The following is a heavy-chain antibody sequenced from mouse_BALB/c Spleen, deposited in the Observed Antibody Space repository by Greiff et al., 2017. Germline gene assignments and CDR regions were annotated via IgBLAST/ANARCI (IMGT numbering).Heavy chain of an antibody. J-gene: IGHJ1*01. D-gene: IGHD4-1*01. CDR3: ARGDTGTWYFDV. CDR1: GYTFTSYW. V-gene: IGHV1-7*01. CDR2: INPSTGYT. Sequence: QVQLKESGAELAKPGASVKMSCKASGYTFTSYWMHWVKQRPGQGLEWIGYINPSTGYTEYNQKFKDKATLTADKSSSTAYMQLSSLTSEDSAVNYCARGDTGTWYFDVWGAGTTVTVSS.